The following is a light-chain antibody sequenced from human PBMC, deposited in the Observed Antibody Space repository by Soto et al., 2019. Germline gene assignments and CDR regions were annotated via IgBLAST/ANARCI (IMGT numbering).Light chain of an antibody. CDR3: QQRSTGGVT. J-gene: IGKJ5*01. V-gene: IGKV3-11*01. Sequence: EIVLTQSPATLSLSPGERATLSCRASQGVSSYLAWYQQKPGQAPRLLIYDASNRATGIPARFSGSGSGTDFTLTISSPEPEDFAVYYCQQRSTGGVTFGQGTRLEIK. CDR1: QGVSSY. CDR2: DAS.